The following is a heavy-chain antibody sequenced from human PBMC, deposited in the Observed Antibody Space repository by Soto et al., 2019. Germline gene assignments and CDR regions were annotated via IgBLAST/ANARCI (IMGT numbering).Heavy chain of an antibody. D-gene: IGHD6-13*01. CDR1: GFTFSDYY. Sequence: GGSLRLSCAGSGFTFSDYYMSWIRQAPGQGLEWVSYMSSSGVTVLYADSVKGRFTISRDNAKNSLYLQMYSLRAEDSAVYYCARNTISAAGADYCGLDVWGQGTTVTVSS. CDR3: ARNTISAAGADYCGLDV. CDR2: MSSSGVTV. V-gene: IGHV3-11*01. J-gene: IGHJ6*02.